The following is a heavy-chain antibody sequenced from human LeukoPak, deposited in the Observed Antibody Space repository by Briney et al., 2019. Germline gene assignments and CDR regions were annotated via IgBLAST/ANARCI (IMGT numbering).Heavy chain of an antibody. V-gene: IGHV3-53*01. CDR1: GFTVSSNY. Sequence: GSLRLSCAASGFTVSSNYMSWVRQAPGKGLEWVSVIYSGGSTYYADSVKGRFTISRDNSKNTLYLQMNSLRAEDTAVYYCARVHFRWEQYYFDYWGQGTLVTVSS. CDR2: IYSGGST. CDR3: ARVHFRWEQYYFDY. D-gene: IGHD1-26*01. J-gene: IGHJ4*02.